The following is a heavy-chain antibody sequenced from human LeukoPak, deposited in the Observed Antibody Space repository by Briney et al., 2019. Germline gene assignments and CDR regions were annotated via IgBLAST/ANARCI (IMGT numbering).Heavy chain of an antibody. CDR3: AKDRGSAFDY. CDR2: IRYDGSSK. Sequence: PGGSLRLSCAASGFTFSSYGMHWVRQAPGKGLEWVAFIRYDGSSKYYADSVKGRFTIPRDNSKNTLYLQMNSLRAEDTAVYYCAKDRGSAFDYWGQGTLVTVSS. V-gene: IGHV3-30*02. J-gene: IGHJ4*02. D-gene: IGHD1-26*01. CDR1: GFTFSSYG.